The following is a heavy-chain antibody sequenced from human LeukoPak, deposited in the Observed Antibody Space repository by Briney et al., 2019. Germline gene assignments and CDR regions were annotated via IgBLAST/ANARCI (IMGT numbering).Heavy chain of an antibody. D-gene: IGHD2-21*01. J-gene: IGHJ4*02. CDR3: ARGIAGYRFDY. CDR1: GVSISSYY. Sequence: PSETLSLTCTVSGVSISSYYWSWIRQPTGKGLEWIGYIYYRGSTNYNPSLRSRVTISADTSKNQFSLKLSSVTAADTALYYCARGIAGYRFDYWGQGALVTVSS. CDR2: IYYRGST. V-gene: IGHV4-59*01.